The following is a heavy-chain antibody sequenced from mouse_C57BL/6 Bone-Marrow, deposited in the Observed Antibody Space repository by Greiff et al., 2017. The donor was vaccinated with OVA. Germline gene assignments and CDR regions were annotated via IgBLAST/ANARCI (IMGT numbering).Heavy chain of an antibody. CDR1: GYTFTSYG. CDR3: ARNTLTTVVAKDYAMDY. Sequence: QVQLKQSGAELARPGASVKLSCKASGYTFTSYGISWVKQRTGQGLEWIGEIYPRSGNTYYNEKFKGKATLTADKSSSTAYMEIRSLTSEDSAVYFCARNTLTTVVAKDYAMDYWGQGTSVTVSS. J-gene: IGHJ4*01. D-gene: IGHD1-1*01. CDR2: IYPRSGNT. V-gene: IGHV1-81*01.